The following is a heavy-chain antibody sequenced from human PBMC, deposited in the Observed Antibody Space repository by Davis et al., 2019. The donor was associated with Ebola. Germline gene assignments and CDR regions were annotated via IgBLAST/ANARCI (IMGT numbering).Heavy chain of an antibody. CDR1: GFTFSTYA. CDR2: VSGSGGT. Sequence: PGGSLRLSCAASGFTFSTYAMGWVRQAPGKGLEWVSAVSGSGGTYYADSVKGRFTISRDISKNTLYLQMSSLRAEDTAIYYCARDSTLDYWGQGTLVTVSS. J-gene: IGHJ4*02. V-gene: IGHV3-23*01. CDR3: ARDSTLDY.